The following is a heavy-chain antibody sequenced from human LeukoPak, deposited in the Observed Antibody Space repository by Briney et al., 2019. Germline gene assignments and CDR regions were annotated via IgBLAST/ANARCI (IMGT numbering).Heavy chain of an antibody. V-gene: IGHV3-9*01. CDR3: ARVGDGYNSYYFDY. CDR1: GFTFDDYA. CDR2: ISWNSGSI. J-gene: IGHJ4*02. D-gene: IGHD5-24*01. Sequence: SGRSLRLSCAASGFTFDDYAMHWVRQAPGKGLEWVSGISWNSGSIGYADSVKGRFTISRDNAKNSLYLQMNSLRAEDTAVYYCARVGDGYNSYYFDYWGQGTLVTVSS.